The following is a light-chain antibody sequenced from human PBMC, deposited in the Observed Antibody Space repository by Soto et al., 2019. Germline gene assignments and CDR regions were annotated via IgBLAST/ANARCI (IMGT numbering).Light chain of an antibody. CDR2: GAS. CDR3: QQYGNLWT. V-gene: IGKV3-20*01. J-gene: IGKJ1*01. CDR1: QSVSSSY. Sequence: EIVLTQSPGTLSLSPGERATLSCRASQSVSSSYLAWYQHKPGQAPRLLIYGASSRATGIPDRFSGSGSGTDFTLTISRLEPEDFAVYYCQQYGNLWTFGQGTKVDIK.